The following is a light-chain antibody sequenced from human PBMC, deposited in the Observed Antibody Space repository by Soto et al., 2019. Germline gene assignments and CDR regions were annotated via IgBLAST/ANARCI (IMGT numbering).Light chain of an antibody. CDR2: AAS. CDR3: QQSYTTPVT. Sequence: DIPLTQSPSSLSASVGDRVTITCRASQSISSCLNWYQQKPLKAPKLLIYAASNLQSGVPSRFSGSGSGADFTLTISSLQPEDFATYYCQQSYTTPVTFGQGTRLEIK. J-gene: IGKJ2*01. V-gene: IGKV1-39*01. CDR1: QSISSC.